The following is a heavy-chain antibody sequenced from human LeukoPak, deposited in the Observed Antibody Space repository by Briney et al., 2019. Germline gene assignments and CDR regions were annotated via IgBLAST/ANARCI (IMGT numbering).Heavy chain of an antibody. CDR1: GFTFDDYA. CDR3: AKDIGGARYSGSYPDY. Sequence: AGGSLRLSCAASGFTFDDYAMHWVRQAPGKGLEWVSGISWNSGSIGYADSVKGRFTISRDNAKNSLYLQMNSLRAEDTALYYCAKDIGGARYSGSYPDYWGQGTLVTVYS. D-gene: IGHD1-26*01. CDR2: ISWNSGSI. J-gene: IGHJ4*02. V-gene: IGHV3-9*01.